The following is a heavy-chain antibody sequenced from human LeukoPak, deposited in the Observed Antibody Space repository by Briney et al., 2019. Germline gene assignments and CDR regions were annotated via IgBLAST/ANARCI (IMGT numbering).Heavy chain of an antibody. J-gene: IGHJ4*02. V-gene: IGHV4-39*07. CDR2: IYYSGST. CDR3: ARVGYYDSSGYYTTLFDY. CDR1: GGSISSSIYY. Sequence: SETLSLTCSVSGGSISSSIYYWGWIRQPPGKGLEWIGSIYYSGSTYYNPSLKSRVTISVDTSKNQFSLKLSSVTAADTAVYYCARVGYYDSSGYYTTLFDYWGQGTLVTVSS. D-gene: IGHD3-22*01.